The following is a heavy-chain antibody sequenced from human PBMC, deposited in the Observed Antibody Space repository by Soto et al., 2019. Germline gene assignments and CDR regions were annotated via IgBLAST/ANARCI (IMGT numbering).Heavy chain of an antibody. CDR3: ARTVGADPKPSDAFEV. V-gene: IGHV3-48*02. Sequence: EVQLVESGGGLVQPGGSLRLSCAASGFTFSSYSMNWVRQAQGKGLEWLSYISGSSATIYYADSVKGRFTISRDNAKHSLYLQMNRLIDEYTAVYYCARTVGADPKPSDAFEVWGQGTMVSVSS. D-gene: IGHD1-26*01. J-gene: IGHJ3*01. CDR2: ISGSSATI. CDR1: GFTFSSYS.